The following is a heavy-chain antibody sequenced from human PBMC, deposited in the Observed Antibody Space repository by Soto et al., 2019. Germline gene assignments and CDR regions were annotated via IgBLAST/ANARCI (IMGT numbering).Heavy chain of an antibody. V-gene: IGHV3-74*01. CDR3: VFLGLSSRVY. CDR1: GFTFSSHW. D-gene: IGHD3-3*01. J-gene: IGHJ4*02. Sequence: PGGSLRLSCAASGFTFSSHWMHWVRQAPGKGLVWVSRINGDSSSTSYADSVQGRFTISRDNAKNTLHLQMNSLRAEDTAVYYCVFLGLSSRVYWGQGSLVTVSS. CDR2: INGDSSST.